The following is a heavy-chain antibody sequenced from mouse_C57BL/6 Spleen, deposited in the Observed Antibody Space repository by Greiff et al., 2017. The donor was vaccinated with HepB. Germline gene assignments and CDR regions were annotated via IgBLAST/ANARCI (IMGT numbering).Heavy chain of an antibody. CDR3: ANRLIYDGYYPDY. CDR2: INPNNGGT. V-gene: IGHV1-26*01. J-gene: IGHJ2*01. CDR1: GYTFTDYY. Sequence: EVQLQQSGPELVKPGASVKISCKASGYTFTDYYMNWVKQSHGKSLEWIGDINPNNGGTSYNQKFKGKATLTVDKSSSTAYMELRSLTSEDSAVYDCANRLIYDGYYPDYWGQGTTLTVSS. D-gene: IGHD2-3*01.